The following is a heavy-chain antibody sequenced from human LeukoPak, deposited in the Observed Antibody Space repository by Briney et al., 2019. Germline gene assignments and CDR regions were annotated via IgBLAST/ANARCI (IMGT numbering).Heavy chain of an antibody. J-gene: IGHJ5*02. Sequence: SETLSLTCTVSGGSISSGSYYWSWIRQPAVRGLEWIGRIYTSGSTNYNPSLKSRVTISVDTSKNQFSLKLSSVTAADTAVYYCARGLLRFGESPNWFDPWGQGTLVTVSS. CDR1: GGSISSGSYY. V-gene: IGHV4-61*02. CDR2: IYTSGST. D-gene: IGHD3-10*01. CDR3: ARGLLRFGESPNWFDP.